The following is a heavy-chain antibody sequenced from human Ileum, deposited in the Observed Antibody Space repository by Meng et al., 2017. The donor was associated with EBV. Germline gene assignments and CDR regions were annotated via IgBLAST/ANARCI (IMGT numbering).Heavy chain of an antibody. CDR1: GDSISSNNW. CDR2: IYHSGST. J-gene: IGHJ4*02. Sequence: QVQLHDSGPGLVKPSGTLSLTCAVAGDSISSNNWWSWVRQPPGKGLEWIGEIYHSGSTNYNPSFKSRVTMSVDKSKNQISLNLSSVTAADTAVYYCASGRDYAWHSWGRGTLVTVSS. D-gene: IGHD4-17*01. V-gene: IGHV4-4*02. CDR3: ASGRDYAWHS.